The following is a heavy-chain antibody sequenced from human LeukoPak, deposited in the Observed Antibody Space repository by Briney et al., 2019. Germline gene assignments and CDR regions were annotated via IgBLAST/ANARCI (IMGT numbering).Heavy chain of an antibody. Sequence: SETLSLTCAVYGGSFSGYYWTWIRQPPGKGLEWIGEIIDTGSTKYNPSLKSRVTISGDTSENQFSLRLCSVTAADTAVYYCARASYSYDISGWVPFDYWGQGTLVTVSS. CDR3: ARASYSYDISGWVPFDY. CDR1: GGSFSGYY. J-gene: IGHJ4*02. D-gene: IGHD3-22*01. V-gene: IGHV4-34*12. CDR2: IIDTGST.